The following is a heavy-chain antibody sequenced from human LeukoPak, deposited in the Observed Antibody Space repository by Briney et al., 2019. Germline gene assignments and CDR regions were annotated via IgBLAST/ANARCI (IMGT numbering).Heavy chain of an antibody. CDR2: ISAYNGNT. CDR3: TREYSSTWYVDY. V-gene: IGHV1-18*01. CDR1: GYTFTSYG. D-gene: IGHD6-13*01. Sequence: ASVKVSCKASGYTFTSYGISWVRQAPGQGLEWMGWISAYNGNTNYAQKLQGRVTMTTDTSTYTAYMELRSLRSDDTAVYYCTREYSSTWYVDYWGQGTLVTVSS. J-gene: IGHJ4*02.